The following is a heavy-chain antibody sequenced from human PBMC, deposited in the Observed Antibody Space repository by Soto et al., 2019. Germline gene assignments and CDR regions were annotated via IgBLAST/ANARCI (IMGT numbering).Heavy chain of an antibody. V-gene: IGHV1-18*01. CDR3: VRDLDGSGSYYTGY. Sequence: QVHLVQSGVEVKKPGASVKVSCKASGYNFINYGITWVRQAPGQGLEWMGWIRVHNGNTNYAQNLQGRVTMTTDTSTSTAYKARRSLRSDDTAVYYCVRDLDGSGSYYTGYRGPGTLVTVSS. CDR1: GYNFINYG. D-gene: IGHD3-10*01. J-gene: IGHJ4*02. CDR2: IRVHNGNT.